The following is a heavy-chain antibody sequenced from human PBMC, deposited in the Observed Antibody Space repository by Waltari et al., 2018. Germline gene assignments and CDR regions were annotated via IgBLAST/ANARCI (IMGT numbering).Heavy chain of an antibody. CDR1: GFTFSTYW. CDR2: INMDGGIR. V-gene: IGHV3-74*01. J-gene: IGHJ4*02. CDR3: VLYSSELLGDY. D-gene: IGHD6-19*01. Sequence: EVQLVESGGGLVQPGGSLKLSCAASGFTFSTYWMHWVRQARGKGLVSVAYINMDGGIRNYAESVKGRFTISRDNAKSTLFLQMNSLRGEDTAIYYCVLYSSELLGDYWGQGTLVTVSS.